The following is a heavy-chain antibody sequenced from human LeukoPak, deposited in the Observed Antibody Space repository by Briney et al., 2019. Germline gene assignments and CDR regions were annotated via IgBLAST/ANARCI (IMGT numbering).Heavy chain of an antibody. D-gene: IGHD3-22*01. CDR1: GFTFSSYG. J-gene: IGHJ4*02. Sequence: GGSLRLSCAASGFTFSSYGMHWVRQAPGKGLEWVAVIWYDGSEKYYADRVKGRSTISRDNSKNTLYLQMNSLRAEDTAVYYCARRHYYDTPAHFDYWGQGTLVTVSS. CDR3: ARRHYYDTPAHFDY. V-gene: IGHV3-33*01. CDR2: IWYDGSEK.